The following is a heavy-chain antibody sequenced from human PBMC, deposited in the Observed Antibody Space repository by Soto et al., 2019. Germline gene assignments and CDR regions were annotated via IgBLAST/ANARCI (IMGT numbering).Heavy chain of an antibody. Sequence: QVQLQESGPGLVKPSETLSLTCTVSGGSIGGYYWNWIRQPPGKGLEWIGYIYHSETTNYNPSLKSRVIISVDTSKNQFSLKLSSVTAADTAVYYCARRLAGSYGQIDYWGQGTLITVSS. CDR3: ARRLAGSYGQIDY. CDR1: GGSIGGYY. CDR2: IYHSETT. J-gene: IGHJ4*02. D-gene: IGHD1-26*01. V-gene: IGHV4-59*08.